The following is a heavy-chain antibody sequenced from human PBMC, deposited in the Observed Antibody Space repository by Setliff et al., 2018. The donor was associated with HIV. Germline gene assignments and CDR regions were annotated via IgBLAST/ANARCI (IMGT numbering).Heavy chain of an antibody. CDR3: ARNQSDASGWYARDY. V-gene: IGHV1-46*04. J-gene: IGHJ4*01. Sequence: ASVKVSCKASVYTFTSYPMHWVRQAPGQGLEWMGVINTSGGSAGYAEKLRGRVSMTSETSTNTVYMDLRNLGSEGTAVYYCARNQSDASGWYARDYWGHGTLVTVSS. CDR1: VYTFTSYP. CDR2: INTSGGSA. D-gene: IGHD6-19*01.